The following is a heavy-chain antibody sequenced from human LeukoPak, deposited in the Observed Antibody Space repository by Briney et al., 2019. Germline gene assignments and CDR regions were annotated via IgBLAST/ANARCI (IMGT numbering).Heavy chain of an antibody. CDR3: ARDLWSSLGYYYGMDV. D-gene: IGHD3-10*01. CDR1: GFTFSSYN. Sequence: GGSLRLSCAASGFTFSSYNMNWVRQAPGKGLEWVSFISSSTSYIYYADSMKGRFTISRDNAKNSLYLQMNSLRAEDTAVYYCARDLWSSLGYYYGMDVWGQGTTVTVSS. V-gene: IGHV3-21*01. CDR2: ISSSTSYI. J-gene: IGHJ6*02.